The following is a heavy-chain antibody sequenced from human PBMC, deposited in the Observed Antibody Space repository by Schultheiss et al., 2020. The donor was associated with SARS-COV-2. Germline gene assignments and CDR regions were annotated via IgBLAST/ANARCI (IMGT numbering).Heavy chain of an antibody. J-gene: IGHJ6*03. V-gene: IGHV3-30*04. CDR3: TTGYNWNDVTYYYYMDV. CDR2: ISYDGSNK. D-gene: IGHD1-1*01. Sequence: GGSLRLSCAASGFTFSSYAMSWVRQAPGKGLEWVAVISYDGSNKYYADSVKGRFTISRDNSKNTLYLQMNSLKTEDTAVYYCTTGYNWNDVTYYYYMDVWGKGTTVTVSS. CDR1: GFTFSSYA.